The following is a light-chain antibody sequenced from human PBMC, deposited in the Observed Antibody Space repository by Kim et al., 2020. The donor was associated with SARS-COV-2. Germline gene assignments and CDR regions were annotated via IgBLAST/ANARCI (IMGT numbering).Light chain of an antibody. CDR1: QSISSY. Sequence: ASVGDRVTVNCRASQSISSYLNGYQQKPGKAPKLLIYAASSLQSGVPSRFSGSGSGTDFTLTISSLQPEDFATYYCQQSYSTPITFGQGTRLEIK. V-gene: IGKV1-39*01. CDR3: QQSYSTPIT. CDR2: AAS. J-gene: IGKJ5*01.